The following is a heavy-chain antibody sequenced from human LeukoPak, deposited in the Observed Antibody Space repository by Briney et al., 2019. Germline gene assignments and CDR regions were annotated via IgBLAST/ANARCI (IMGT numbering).Heavy chain of an antibody. CDR2: IIHSGST. J-gene: IGHJ4*02. D-gene: IGHD6-19*01. Sequence: SETLSLTCAVYGGSFSAYQWSWLRQPPGKGLEWIGEIIHSGSTNYNPSLKSRVTISIDTSKKQFSLNLSSVTAADTAVYYCARAGDSSGWYTDYWGQGTLVTVSS. V-gene: IGHV4-34*12. CDR1: GGSFSAYQ. CDR3: ARAGDSSGWYTDY.